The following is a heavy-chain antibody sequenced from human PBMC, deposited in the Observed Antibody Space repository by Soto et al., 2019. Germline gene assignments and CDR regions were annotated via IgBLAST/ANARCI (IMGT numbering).Heavy chain of an antibody. CDR3: AKTWMGATDDLLAY. J-gene: IGHJ4*02. CDR2: IIPIFGTA. D-gene: IGHD1-26*01. V-gene: IGHV1-69*13. Sequence: EASVKVSCKASGGTFSSYAISWVRQAPGQGLEWMGGIIPIFGTANYAQKFQGRVTITADESTSTAYMELSSLRSEDTAVYYCAKTWMGATDDLLAYWGQGTLVTVSA. CDR1: GGTFSSYA.